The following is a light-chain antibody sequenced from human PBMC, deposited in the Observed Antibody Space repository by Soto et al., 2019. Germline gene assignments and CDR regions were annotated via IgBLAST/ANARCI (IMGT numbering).Light chain of an antibody. Sequence: EIVLTQSPVTLSVSPGERATLSCRASQSVGSNLAWYQQKTGQAPRLLLYGASTRATGIPGRVSGSGSGTEFPLNIPNLHSEDFAVYYCQEHNYWPSFGQGTKLEFK. V-gene: IGKV3-15*01. CDR2: GAS. CDR3: QEHNYWPS. CDR1: QSVGSN. J-gene: IGKJ2*01.